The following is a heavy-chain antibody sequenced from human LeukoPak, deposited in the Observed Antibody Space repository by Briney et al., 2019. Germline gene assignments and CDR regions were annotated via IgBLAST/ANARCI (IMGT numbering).Heavy chain of an antibody. CDR2: IYGGGGA. CDR1: GFTVCRNY. J-gene: IGHJ4*02. Sequence: GGSLRLSCAASGFTVCRNYMNCVRQAPGKGLEWVSVIYGGGGAYYADSVKGRFTISRDSSKNTLYLQMNSLRAEDTAVYYCARDPLGSGWYFDYWGQGTLVTVSS. CDR3: ARDPLGSGWYFDY. D-gene: IGHD6-19*01. V-gene: IGHV3-66*01.